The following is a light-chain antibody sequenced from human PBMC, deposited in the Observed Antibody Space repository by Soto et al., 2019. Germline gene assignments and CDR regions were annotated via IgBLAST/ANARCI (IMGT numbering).Light chain of an antibody. CDR1: NSDVGSYNL. Sequence: QSVLTQPASVSGSPGQSITISCTGTNSDVGSYNLVSWYQHHPGKAPKLMIYEVSRRPSGVSNRFSGSKSGNTASLTISGLQAEDEADYYCSSYTSSSNWVFGGGTKLTVL. V-gene: IGLV2-14*02. CDR2: EVS. CDR3: SSYTSSSNWV. J-gene: IGLJ3*02.